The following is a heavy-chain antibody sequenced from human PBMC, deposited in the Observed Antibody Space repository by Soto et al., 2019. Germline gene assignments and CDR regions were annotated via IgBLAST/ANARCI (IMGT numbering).Heavy chain of an antibody. D-gene: IGHD3-22*01. V-gene: IGHV7-4-1*01. J-gene: IGHJ4*02. CDR1: GSTFTSDA. Sequence: QVQLVQSGSELKKPGASVKVSCKASGSTFTSDAMNWVLQAPGQGREWMGWINTNTGNPTYAQGFTGRFGFSLDTAVSTAYLQICSLKAEDNAVYYGARVVDYDSHSYHVWGFDYWGQGTLVTVSS. CDR2: INTNTGNP. CDR3: ARVVDYDSHSYHVWGFDY.